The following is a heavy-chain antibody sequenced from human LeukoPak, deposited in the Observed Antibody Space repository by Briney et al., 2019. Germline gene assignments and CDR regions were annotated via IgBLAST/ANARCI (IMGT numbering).Heavy chain of an antibody. J-gene: IGHJ4*02. CDR1: GYTFISYG. CDR3: ARAWIAVAGPGTSDY. V-gene: IGHV1-18*01. Sequence: GASVKVSCKASGYTFISYGINWMRQAPGQGLEWMGWIGPHNGNTNYAQKLQGRVTMTTDTSTSTAYMEVRSLRSDDTAVYYCARAWIAVAGPGTSDYWGQGTLVMVSS. D-gene: IGHD6-19*01. CDR2: IGPHNGNT.